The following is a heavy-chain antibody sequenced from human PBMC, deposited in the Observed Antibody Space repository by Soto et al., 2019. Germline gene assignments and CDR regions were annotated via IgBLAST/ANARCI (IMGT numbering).Heavy chain of an antibody. D-gene: IGHD2-21*01. J-gene: IGHJ4*02. V-gene: IGHV2-5*02. CDR2: VYWDDDK. CDR1: GFSLTTTGVS. CDR3: AHRLEHPTRFDY. Sequence: SGPTLVNPTQTLTLTCTFSGFSLTTTGVSVGWIRQTPGQALEWLAIVYWDDDKRYNPSLKSRLTITKGTSNNQVVLTMTNMDPVDTATYYCAHRLEHPTRFDYSGQRISVPVSS.